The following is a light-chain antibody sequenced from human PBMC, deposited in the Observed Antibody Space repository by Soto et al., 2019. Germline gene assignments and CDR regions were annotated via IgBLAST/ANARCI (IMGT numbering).Light chain of an antibody. CDR2: DVT. J-gene: IGLJ2*01. V-gene: IGLV2-14*01. Sequence: QSALTQPASVSGSPGQSITISCTGTSSDVDIYNYVSWYQQHPGKAPKLIIYDVTNRPSGLSNRFSGSRSGDSASLTISGLQAEDEADYFCSSYSSSTPVVFGGGTQLTVL. CDR1: SSDVDIYNY. CDR3: SSYSSSTPVV.